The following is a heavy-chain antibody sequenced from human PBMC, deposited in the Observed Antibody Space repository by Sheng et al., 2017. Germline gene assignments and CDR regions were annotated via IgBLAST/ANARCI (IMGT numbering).Heavy chain of an antibody. J-gene: IGHJ4*02. CDR2: IYTSGST. Sequence: QVQLQESGPGLVKPSETLSLTCTVSGGSISSYYWSWIRQPAGKGLEWIGRIYTSGSTNYNPSLKSRVTMSVDTSKNQFSLKLSSVTAADTAVYYCARDEDDFWSGSLIFDYWGQGTLVTVSS. CDR3: ARDEDDFWSGSLIFDY. D-gene: IGHD3-3*01. CDR1: GGSISSYY. V-gene: IGHV4-4*07.